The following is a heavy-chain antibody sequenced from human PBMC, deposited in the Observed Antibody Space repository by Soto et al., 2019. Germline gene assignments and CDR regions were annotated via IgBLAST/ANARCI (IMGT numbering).Heavy chain of an antibody. Sequence: SETLSLTCAVXGGSFSGYYWSWIRQPPGKGLEWIGEINHSGSTNYNPSLKSRVTISVDTSKNQFSLKLSSVTAADTAVYYCARSPSFMDVWGQGTTVTVSS. CDR2: INHSGST. CDR1: GGSFSGYY. V-gene: IGHV4-34*01. J-gene: IGHJ6*02. CDR3: ARSPSFMDV.